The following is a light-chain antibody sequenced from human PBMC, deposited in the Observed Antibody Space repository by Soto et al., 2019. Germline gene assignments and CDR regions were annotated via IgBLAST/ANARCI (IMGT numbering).Light chain of an antibody. CDR2: SAP. CDR3: QQGHNWPLT. J-gene: IGKJ2*01. Sequence: IVMTQSPATLSVSPGERATLSCRASQSISTELAWYQQKPGQPPRLLIYSAPTRATGVPARFTGSGSGSEFTLTISGLQSEDFAVYYCQQGHNWPLTFGQGTRLEI. V-gene: IGKV3-15*01. CDR1: QSISTE.